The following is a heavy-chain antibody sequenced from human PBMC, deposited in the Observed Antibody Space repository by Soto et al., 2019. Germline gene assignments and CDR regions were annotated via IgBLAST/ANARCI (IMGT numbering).Heavy chain of an antibody. CDR1: GASINSGYYY. D-gene: IGHD3-10*01. Sequence: SETRSLTCTVSGASINSGYYYWSWIRQPPGKGLEWIGHIYYSGSTYYNPSLKSRAGISVDSSKSQVSLKLTSVTAADTAVYFCDRILMNYYRLDYWGQGALVKSPQ. V-gene: IGHV4-30-4*01. J-gene: IGHJ4*02. CDR3: DRILMNYYRLDY. CDR2: IYYSGST.